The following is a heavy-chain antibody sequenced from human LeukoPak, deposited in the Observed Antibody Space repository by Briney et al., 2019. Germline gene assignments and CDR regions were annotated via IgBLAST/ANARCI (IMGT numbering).Heavy chain of an antibody. D-gene: IGHD4-17*01. Sequence: GGSLRLSCAASGFTFSSYWMSWVRQAPGKGLEWVANIKQDGSEKYYVDSVKGRFTISRDNAKSSLYLQMNSLRAEDTAVYYCARVKATVTTKPLEGAFDIWGQGTMVTVSS. CDR1: GFTFSSYW. CDR3: ARVKATVTTKPLEGAFDI. V-gene: IGHV3-7*03. CDR2: IKQDGSEK. J-gene: IGHJ3*02.